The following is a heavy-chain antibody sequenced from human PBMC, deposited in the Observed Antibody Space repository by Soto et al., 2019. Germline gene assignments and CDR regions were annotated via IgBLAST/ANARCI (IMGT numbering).Heavy chain of an antibody. CDR3: SPSAKYYDTRRYRGYFDV. CDR1: GFTFTNAW. J-gene: IGHJ2*01. V-gene: IGHV3-15*01. D-gene: IGHD3-22*01. Sequence: GVYLRLSCAASGFTFTNAWMSWVRQAPGQGLEWVARIKSKSDGGTPDYPAPVKGRFIISRDDSKAKLYLEVNNLKTEDTAVYYCSPSAKYYDTRRYRGYFDVWGR. CDR2: IKSKSDGGTP.